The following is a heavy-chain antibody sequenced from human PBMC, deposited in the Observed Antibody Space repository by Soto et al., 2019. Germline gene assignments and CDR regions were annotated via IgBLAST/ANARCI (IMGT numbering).Heavy chain of an antibody. CDR2: ISGSGGST. CDR1: GFTFSSYA. Sequence: EVQLLESGGGLVQPGGSLRLSCAASGFTFSSYAMSWVRQAPGKGLEWVSAISGSGGSTYYADSVKGRFTISRDNSKNTLYLQMNSLRAEDTAVYYWANLPQRLFDGRDYWGQGTLVTVSS. V-gene: IGHV3-23*01. J-gene: IGHJ4*02. CDR3: ANLPQRLFDGRDY. D-gene: IGHD6-25*01.